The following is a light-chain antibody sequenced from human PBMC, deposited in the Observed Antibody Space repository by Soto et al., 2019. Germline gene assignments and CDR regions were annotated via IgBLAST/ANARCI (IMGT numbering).Light chain of an antibody. CDR1: SSDIGGYNY. V-gene: IGLV2-14*01. CDR2: EVS. Sequence: QPALAQPASVSGSPGQSITISWTGTSSDIGGYNYVSWYQQHPGKVPKLMIFEVSNRPSGVSYRFSGSKSGNTASLTISGLQAEDEADYYCSSYTGSSTLYVFGTGTKVTVL. J-gene: IGLJ1*01. CDR3: SSYTGSSTLYV.